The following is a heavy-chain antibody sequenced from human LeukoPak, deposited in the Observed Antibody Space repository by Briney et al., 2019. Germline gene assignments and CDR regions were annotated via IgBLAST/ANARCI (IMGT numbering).Heavy chain of an antibody. D-gene: IGHD6-19*01. CDR1: GGSFSGYY. J-gene: IGHJ3*02. CDR3: ARGSGAYSSGWYSAFDI. V-gene: IGHV4-59*10. Sequence: SETLSLTCAVYGGSFSGYYWSWIRQPAGKGLEWIGRIYTSGSTNYNPSLKSRVTMSVDTSKNQFSLKLSSVTAADTAVYYCARGSGAYSSGWYSAFDIWGQGTMVTVSS. CDR2: IYTSGST.